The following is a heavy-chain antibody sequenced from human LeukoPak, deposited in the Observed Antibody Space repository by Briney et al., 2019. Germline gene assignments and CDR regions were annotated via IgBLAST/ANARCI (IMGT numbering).Heavy chain of an antibody. CDR2: INHSGST. CDR1: GGSFSGYY. J-gene: IGHJ4*02. D-gene: IGHD5-18*01. V-gene: IGHV4-34*01. CDR3: ARGRRRGWDRYGYFFYY. Sequence: SETLSLTCAVYGGSFSGYYWSWLRQPPGQGLEWVGEINHSGSTNYNPSLKSRITISVDTPKNQFSLELSSVNAADTGVYYCARGRRRGWDRYGYFFYYWGQGTLVTVSS.